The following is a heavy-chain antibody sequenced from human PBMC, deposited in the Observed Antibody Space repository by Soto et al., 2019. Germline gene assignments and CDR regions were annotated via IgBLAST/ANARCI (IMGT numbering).Heavy chain of an antibody. D-gene: IGHD5-12*01. Sequence: EVQLVESGGGLVQPGGSLRLSCADSGFTFSDHHMDWVRQAPGKGLEWVGRASNKANDYTTAYAASVKGRFTISREDSNNSLSLQMNSLKTEDTAVYVGARDGRRDGYPSKEEAFDSWGQGTMVTVSS. J-gene: IGHJ3*02. CDR3: ARDGRRDGYPSKEEAFDS. CDR2: ASNKANDYTT. CDR1: GFTFSDHH. V-gene: IGHV3-72*01.